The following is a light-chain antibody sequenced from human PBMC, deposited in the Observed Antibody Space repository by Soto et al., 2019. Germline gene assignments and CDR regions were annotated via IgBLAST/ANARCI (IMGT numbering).Light chain of an antibody. J-gene: IGLJ1*01. CDR1: SSNIGNNA. CDR2: YDD. CDR3: AAWDDSLNGYV. Sequence: QSVLTQPPSVSEAPRQRVTISCSGSSSNIGNNAVNWYQQVPGKAPKLLIYYDDLLPSGVSDRFSGSKSGTSASLAISGLQSEDEADYYCAAWDDSLNGYVLGTGTKVTVL. V-gene: IGLV1-36*01.